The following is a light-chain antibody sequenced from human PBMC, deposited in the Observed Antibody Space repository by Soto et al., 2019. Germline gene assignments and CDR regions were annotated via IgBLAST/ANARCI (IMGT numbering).Light chain of an antibody. CDR3: CSYTSSTNYV. V-gene: IGLV2-14*01. Sequence: HSVLTQPASVSGSPGQSITISCTGTSSDISIYNYVSWYQQHPGKAPKLIIYEVSNRPSGISNRFSGAKSGNTASLTISGLQVEDEADYYCCSYTSSTNYVFGAGTKVTVL. J-gene: IGLJ1*01. CDR2: EVS. CDR1: SSDISIYNY.